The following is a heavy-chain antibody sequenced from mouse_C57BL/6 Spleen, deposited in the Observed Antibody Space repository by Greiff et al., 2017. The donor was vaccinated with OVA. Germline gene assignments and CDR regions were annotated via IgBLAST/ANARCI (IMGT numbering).Heavy chain of an antibody. V-gene: IGHV7-3*01. CDR1: GFTFTDYY. Sequence: EVQLVESGGGLVQPGGSLSLSCAASGFTFTDYYMSWVRQPPGQALEWLGFIRHKANGYTTEYSASVKGRFTISRDNSQSILYLHMKALRAEDRATYYCARYRGNYPFDYWGQGTTLTVSS. CDR2: IRHKANGYTT. J-gene: IGHJ2*01. CDR3: ARYRGNYPFDY. D-gene: IGHD2-1*01.